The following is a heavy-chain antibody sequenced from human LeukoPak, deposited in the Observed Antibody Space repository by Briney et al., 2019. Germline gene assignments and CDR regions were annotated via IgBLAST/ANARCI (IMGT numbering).Heavy chain of an antibody. Sequence: SETLSPTCTVSGGSISSGSYYWSWIRQPAGKGLEWIGRIYTSGSTNYNPSLKSRVTISVDTPKNQFSLKLSSVTAADTAVYYCARSRLQSGFDHWGQGTLVTVSS. V-gene: IGHV4-61*02. J-gene: IGHJ4*02. CDR1: GGSISSGSYY. CDR2: IYTSGST. CDR3: ARSRLQSGFDH. D-gene: IGHD5-24*01.